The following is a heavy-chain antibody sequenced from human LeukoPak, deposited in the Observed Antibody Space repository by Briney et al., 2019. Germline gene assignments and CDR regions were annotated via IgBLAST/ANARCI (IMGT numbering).Heavy chain of an antibody. J-gene: IGHJ4*02. D-gene: IGHD6-19*01. CDR3: AKVKYSSGWSLDY. V-gene: IGHV3-21*04. Sequence: GGSLRLSCAASGFTFSSYSMNWVRQAPGKGLEWVSSISSSSSYIYYADSVKGRFTISRDNSKNTLYLQMNSLRAEDTAVYYCAKVKYSSGWSLDYWGQGTLVTVSS. CDR2: ISSSSSYI. CDR1: GFTFSSYS.